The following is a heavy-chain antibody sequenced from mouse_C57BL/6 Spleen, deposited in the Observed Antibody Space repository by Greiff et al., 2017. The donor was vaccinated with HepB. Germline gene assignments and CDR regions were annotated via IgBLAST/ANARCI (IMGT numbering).Heavy chain of an antibody. CDR2: IYPGDGDT. Sequence: QVQLQQSGPELVKPGASVKISCKASGYAFSSSWMNWVKQRPGKGLEWIGRIYPGDGDTNYNGKFKGKATLTADKSSSTAYMQLSSLTSEDSAVYFCAREDYEYDWNFDVWGTGTTVTVSS. CDR3: AREDYEYDWNFDV. J-gene: IGHJ1*03. V-gene: IGHV1-82*01. CDR1: GYAFSSSW. D-gene: IGHD2-4*01.